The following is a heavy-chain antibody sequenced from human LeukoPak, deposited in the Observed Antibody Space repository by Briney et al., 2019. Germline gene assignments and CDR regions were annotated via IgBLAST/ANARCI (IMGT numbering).Heavy chain of an antibody. CDR1: GGSTSSYY. J-gene: IGHJ1*01. CDR3: AREFGGYFQH. Sequence: SETLSLTCTVYGGSTSSYYWSWIRQPPGKGLEWIGYIYYSGSTNYNPSLKSRVTISVDTSKNQFSLKLSSVTAADTAVYYCAREFGGYFQHWGQGTLVTVSS. V-gene: IGHV4-59*01. CDR2: IYYSGST. D-gene: IGHD3-10*01.